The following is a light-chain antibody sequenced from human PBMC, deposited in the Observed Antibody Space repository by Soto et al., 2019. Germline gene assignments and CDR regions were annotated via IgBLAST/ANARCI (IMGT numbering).Light chain of an antibody. CDR2: DAS. CDR1: QSISSW. Sequence: DIQMTQSPSTLSASVGDRVTITCRASQSISSWLAWYQQKPGKAPKLLIYDASSLESVVRSRFSGSGSGTEFTLTISSLQPDDFATYYCQQYNSYPQFGQGTKVDIK. J-gene: IGKJ1*01. V-gene: IGKV1-5*01. CDR3: QQYNSYPQ.